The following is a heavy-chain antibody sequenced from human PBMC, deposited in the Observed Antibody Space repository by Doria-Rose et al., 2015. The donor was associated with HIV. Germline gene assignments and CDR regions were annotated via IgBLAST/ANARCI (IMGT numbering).Heavy chain of an antibody. V-gene: IGHV2-26*01. D-gene: IGHD6-13*01. CDR1: GVSLSSPGMS. CDR3: ARIKSSRWYHKYYFDF. J-gene: IGHJ4*02. Sequence: VTLKESGPVLVKPTETLTLTCTVSGVSLSSPGMSVSWIRQPPGKALEWLANIFSDDERSYKTSLKSRLTISRGTSKSQVVLTMTDMDPVDTATYYCARIKSSRWYHKYYFDFWGQGTLVIVSA. CDR2: IFSDDER.